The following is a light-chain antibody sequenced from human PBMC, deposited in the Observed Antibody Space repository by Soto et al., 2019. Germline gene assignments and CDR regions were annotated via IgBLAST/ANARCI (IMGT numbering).Light chain of an antibody. Sequence: QSVLTQPASVSGSPGQSITISCTGISSDVGNYNLVSWYQQHPGKVPKLIIYEVTKRPSGISHRFSGSKSGNTASLKISGLQAEDEADYYCCSYAGGSTWIFGGGTQLTVL. J-gene: IGLJ2*01. CDR3: CSYAGGSTWI. CDR2: EVT. CDR1: SSDVGNYNL. V-gene: IGLV2-23*02.